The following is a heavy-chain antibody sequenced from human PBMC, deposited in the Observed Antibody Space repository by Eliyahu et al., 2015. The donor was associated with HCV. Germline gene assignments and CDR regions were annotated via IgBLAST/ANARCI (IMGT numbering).Heavy chain of an antibody. Sequence: QVQLVQSGAEVKKPGASVKVSCKVSGYTFTGYYMHWVRQAPGQGLEXMGWINPNSGGTNYAQKFQGWVTMTRDTSISTAYMELSRLRSDDTAVYYCARDRGEEGWATPDVWGQGTTVTVSS. J-gene: IGHJ6*02. V-gene: IGHV1-2*04. CDR3: ARDRGEEGWATPDV. CDR1: GYTFTGYY. D-gene: IGHD3-10*01. CDR2: INPNSGGT.